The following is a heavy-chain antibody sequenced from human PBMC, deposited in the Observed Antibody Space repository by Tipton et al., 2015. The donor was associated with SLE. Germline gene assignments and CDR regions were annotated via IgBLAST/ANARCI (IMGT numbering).Heavy chain of an antibody. CDR1: GDSINTHY. V-gene: IGHV4-59*11. D-gene: IGHD5-18*01. CDR2: IHYTGVT. J-gene: IGHJ6*02. CDR3: AKAFSTASGPGGYYFGVDV. Sequence: LRLSCTVSGDSINTHYWSWIRQSPGRGLEWIGYIHYTGVTDYNPPLRSRVTISADTSKNQFSLTLKSVTAAATAVYYCAKAFSTASGPGGYYFGVDVWGQGTTVIVSS.